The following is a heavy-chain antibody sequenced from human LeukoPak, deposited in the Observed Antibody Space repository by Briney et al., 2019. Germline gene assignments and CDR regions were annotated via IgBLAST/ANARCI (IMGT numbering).Heavy chain of an antibody. D-gene: IGHD2-8*01. CDR1: GGSISSSSYY. Sequence: SETLSLTCTVSGGSISSSSYYWGWIRQPPGKGLEWIGSIYYSGSTYYNPSLKSRVTMSVDTSKNQFSLKLSSVTAADTAVYYCARCVFGFDVSWFDPWGQGTLVTVSS. V-gene: IGHV4-39*07. CDR2: IYYSGST. CDR3: ARCVFGFDVSWFDP. J-gene: IGHJ5*02.